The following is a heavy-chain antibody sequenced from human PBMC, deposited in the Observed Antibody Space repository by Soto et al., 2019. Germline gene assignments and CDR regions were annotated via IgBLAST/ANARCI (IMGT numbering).Heavy chain of an antibody. Sequence: KPSETLSLTCAVYGGPFSAYYWSWIRQPPGKGLEWIGQINHSGSSNYNPSLKSRVTMSVDTSKNQFSLKLRSVTAADTAVYYCARREITVRGAPSFRRRSSNDAFDMWGQGTMVTVSS. V-gene: IGHV4-34*01. CDR2: INHSGSS. CDR3: ARREITVRGAPSFRRRSSNDAFDM. J-gene: IGHJ3*02. D-gene: IGHD3-10*01. CDR1: GGPFSAYY.